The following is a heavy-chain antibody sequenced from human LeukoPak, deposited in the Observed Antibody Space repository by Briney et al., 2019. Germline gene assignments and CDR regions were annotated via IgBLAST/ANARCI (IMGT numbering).Heavy chain of an antibody. CDR2: ISSSSGYT. Sequence: GGSLRLSCAASGFTFSDYYMSWVRQAPGKGLEWVSYISSSSGYTKYADSVKGRFTISRDNAKNSLYLQVNSLRAEDTAVYYCARGTGTTAYFDYWGQGTPVTVSS. CDR1: GFTFSDYY. D-gene: IGHD1-1*01. V-gene: IGHV3-11*06. J-gene: IGHJ4*02. CDR3: ARGTGTTAYFDY.